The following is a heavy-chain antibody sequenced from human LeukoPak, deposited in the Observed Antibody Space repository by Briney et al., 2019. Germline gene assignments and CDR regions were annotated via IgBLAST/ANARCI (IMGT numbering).Heavy chain of an antibody. CDR2: IDPNSGGT. CDR1: GYMFTDYY. CDR3: ARGEQWQNWFDP. Sequence: ASVKVSCKASGYMFTDYYMHWVRQAPGQGLEWMGWIDPNSGGTNYAQKFQGRVTMTRDTSISTAYMELSRLRSDDTAVYYCARGEQWQNWFDPWGQGTLVTVSS. J-gene: IGHJ5*02. V-gene: IGHV1-2*02. D-gene: IGHD6-19*01.